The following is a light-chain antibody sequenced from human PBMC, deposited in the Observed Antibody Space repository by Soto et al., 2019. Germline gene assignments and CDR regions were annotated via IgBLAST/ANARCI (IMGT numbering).Light chain of an antibody. V-gene: IGLV2-14*01. CDR1: SSDVGGYDY. CDR3: SSYTSSNTGV. CDR2: EVS. J-gene: IGLJ3*02. Sequence: QSALTQPASVSGSPGQSITISCTGTSSDVGGYDYVSWYQQYPGKAPKLMIYEVSNRPSGVSNRFSGSKSGNTASLTISGLQAEDEADYYCSSYTSSNTGVFGGGTKVTVL.